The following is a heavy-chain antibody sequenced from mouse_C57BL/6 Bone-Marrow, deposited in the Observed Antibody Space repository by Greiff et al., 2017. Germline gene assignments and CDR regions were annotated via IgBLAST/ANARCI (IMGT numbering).Heavy chain of an antibody. CDR3: EHGNYFCWYFAV. CDR2: IDPNSGGT. Sequence: VQLQQSGAELVKPGASVKLSCKASGYTFTSYWMHWVKQRPGRGLEWIGRIDPNSGGTKYNEKFKSKATLTVDKSSSTAYMQLSSLTSEDSAVSYCEHGNYFCWYFAVWGTGTTVTVSA. CDR1: GYTFTSYW. V-gene: IGHV1-72*01. D-gene: IGHD2-1*01. J-gene: IGHJ1*03.